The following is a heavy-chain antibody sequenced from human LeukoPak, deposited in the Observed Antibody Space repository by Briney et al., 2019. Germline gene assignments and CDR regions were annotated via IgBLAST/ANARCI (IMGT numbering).Heavy chain of an antibody. CDR3: VRRTVGYYDSSGYYRLGVYYFDY. J-gene: IGHJ4*02. V-gene: IGHV4-39*01. D-gene: IGHD3-22*01. CDR2: IYYSGST. Sequence: SETLSLTCTVSGGSIRSSYYYWGWIRQPPGKGLEWIGSIYYSGSTYYNPSLKSRVTISVDTSKNQFSLKLSSVTAADTAVYYCVRRTVGYYDSSGYYRLGVYYFDYWGQGTLVTVSS. CDR1: GGSIRSSYYY.